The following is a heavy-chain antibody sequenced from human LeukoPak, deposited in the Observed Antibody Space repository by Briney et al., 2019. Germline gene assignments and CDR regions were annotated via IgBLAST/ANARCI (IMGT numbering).Heavy chain of an antibody. V-gene: IGHV3-30*18. J-gene: IGHJ6*02. CDR2: ISYDGGNK. Sequence: GGSLRLSCAASGFTFSSYVMHWVRQAPGKGLEWVAVISYDGGNKYYTDSVKGRFTISRDNSKNTLYLQMNSLRSDDTAVYYCAKDYYDFWSGGYYYYYGMDVWGQGTTVTVSS. D-gene: IGHD3-3*01. CDR3: AKDYYDFWSGGYYYYYGMDV. CDR1: GFTFSSYV.